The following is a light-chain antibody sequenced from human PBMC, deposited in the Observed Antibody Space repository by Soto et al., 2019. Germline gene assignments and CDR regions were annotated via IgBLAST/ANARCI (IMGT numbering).Light chain of an antibody. CDR2: GAS. J-gene: IGKJ1*01. Sequence: EIVLTQSPGTLSLSPGERATLSCRASQSVNSNYLAWYRQTPGQAPRLHIFGASNRATGIPDRFSGSGSGTDFTLASSRLEPEDFAVYTCQHYGTSPGTFGQGTKVEIK. CDR3: QHYGTSPGT. CDR1: QSVNSNY. V-gene: IGKV3-20*01.